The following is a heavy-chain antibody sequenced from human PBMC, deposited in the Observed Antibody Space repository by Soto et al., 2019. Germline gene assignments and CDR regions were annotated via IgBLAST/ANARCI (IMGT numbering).Heavy chain of an antibody. CDR2: IYHNGRT. CDR1: DVAISSSSYW. J-gene: IGHJ5*02. D-gene: IGHD3-10*01. Sequence: PSETLSLTCSVSDVAISSSSYWWGWVRQSAGKGLEWIGSIYHNGRTHYNPSLQSRATISVDTAKRQFSLSLTSVIDADTAVYFCARLPVVRGLTDYFPFDPWGQGVLVTVSS. CDR3: ARLPVVRGLTDYFPFDP. V-gene: IGHV4-39*01.